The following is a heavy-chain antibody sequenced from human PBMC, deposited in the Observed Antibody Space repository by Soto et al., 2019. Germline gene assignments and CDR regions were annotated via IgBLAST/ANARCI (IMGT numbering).Heavy chain of an antibody. CDR1: NVSITSSY. D-gene: IGHD3-10*01. V-gene: IGHV4-59*01. J-gene: IGHJ5*01. Sequence: PSETLSLTGSVSNVSITSSYWNWIRQSPGKGLEWIGFVSQSGNTKYNPSLKGRVTISLDTSKNEFSLKLTSVTAADTTLSFCARIFAGRGPFAPGGQGTLVTFSS. CDR3: ARIFAGRGPFAP. CDR2: VSQSGNT.